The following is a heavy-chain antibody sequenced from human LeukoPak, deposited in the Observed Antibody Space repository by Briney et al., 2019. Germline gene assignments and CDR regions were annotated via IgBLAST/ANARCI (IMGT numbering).Heavy chain of an antibody. Sequence: ASVKVSCKASGYTFTNFGISWVRQAPGQGLEWVGWISAYNGNTNYAQKLQGRVTMTTDTSTSTAYMELRSLRSDDTAVYYCARGERNDAVHPHWGQGTLVTVFS. J-gene: IGHJ4*02. V-gene: IGHV1-18*01. CDR2: ISAYNGNT. D-gene: IGHD1-1*01. CDR1: GYTFTNFG. CDR3: ARGERNDAVHPH.